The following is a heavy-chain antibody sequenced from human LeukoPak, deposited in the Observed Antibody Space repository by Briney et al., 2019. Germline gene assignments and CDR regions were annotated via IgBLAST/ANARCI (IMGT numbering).Heavy chain of an antibody. V-gene: IGHV1-69*05. CDR2: IIPISGTA. J-gene: IGHJ4*02. CDR1: GGTFSSYA. CDR3: PRGALSTGYSYGYGY. D-gene: IGHD5-18*01. Sequence: SVKVSCKASGGTFSSYAISSVRQAPGQGLEWMGGIIPISGTANYAQKFQGRVTITTDESTSTAYMELSSLRSEDTAVYYCPRGALSTGYSYGYGYWGQGTLVTVSS.